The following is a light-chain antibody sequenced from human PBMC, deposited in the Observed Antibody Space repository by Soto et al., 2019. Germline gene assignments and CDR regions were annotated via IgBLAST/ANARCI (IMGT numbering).Light chain of an antibody. CDR1: SSDVGSYNL. J-gene: IGLJ2*01. CDR3: CSYARSSTLI. Sequence: QSVLTQPASVSGSPGQSITISCTGTSSDVGSYNLVSWYQQHPGNAPKLMIYEVTTRPSGVSYRFSGSKAGNTASLTISGLQAEDEADYYCCSYARSSTLIFGGGTKLTVL. V-gene: IGLV2-23*02. CDR2: EVT.